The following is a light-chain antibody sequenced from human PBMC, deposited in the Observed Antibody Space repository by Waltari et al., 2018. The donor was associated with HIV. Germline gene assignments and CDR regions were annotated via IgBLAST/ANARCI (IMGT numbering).Light chain of an antibody. CDR3: QAWDSSTACYV. CDR1: KLGDKY. J-gene: IGLJ1*01. CDR2: QDS. V-gene: IGLV3-1*01. Sequence: SYELTQPPSVSVSPGQTASITCSGDKLGDKYACWYQQKPGQSPVLVIYQDSKRPSGIPERFSGSNSGNTATLTISGTQAMDEADYYCQAWDSSTACYVFGTGTKVTVL.